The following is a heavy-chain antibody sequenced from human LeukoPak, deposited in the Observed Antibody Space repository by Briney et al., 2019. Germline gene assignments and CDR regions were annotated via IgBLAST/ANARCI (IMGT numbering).Heavy chain of an antibody. D-gene: IGHD2-8*02. V-gene: IGHV1-8*01. CDR1: GYTFTSYD. CDR3: ARSDSAYWYYYYAMDV. CDR2: MNPNSGNT. J-gene: IGHJ6*02. Sequence: ASVKVSCKASGYTFTSYDINWVRQATGQGLEWMGWMNPNSGNTGYAQKFQGRVTMTRNTSISTAYMELSSLRSEDTAVYFCARSDSAYWYYYYAMDVWGQGTTVTVSS.